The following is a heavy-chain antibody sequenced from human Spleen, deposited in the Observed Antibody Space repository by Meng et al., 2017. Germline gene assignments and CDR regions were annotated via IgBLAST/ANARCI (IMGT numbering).Heavy chain of an antibody. CDR3: VRSSAWVRTGFDP. D-gene: IGHD6-19*01. V-gene: IGHV4-39*01. J-gene: IGHJ5*02. Sequence: QPHLPEAGPGRVRPSAALSLTCIVSGGSISTSGYYWGWIRQPPGKGLEWIGSIGHSGFTYYTPSLKSRVTVSIDTSRNQFSLWLTSVTAADTAVYYCVRSSAWVRTGFDPWGQGTLVTVSS. CDR1: GGSISTSGYY. CDR2: IGHSGFT.